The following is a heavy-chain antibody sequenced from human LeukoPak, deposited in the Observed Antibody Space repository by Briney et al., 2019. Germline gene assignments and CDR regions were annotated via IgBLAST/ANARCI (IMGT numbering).Heavy chain of an antibody. V-gene: IGHV1-24*01. CDR3: ATDRGPYCYDSSDPTAY. D-gene: IGHD3-22*01. CDR2: FDPEDGET. Sequence: ASVKVSCKVSGYTLTELSMHWVRQAPGKGLEWMGGFDPEDGETIYAQKFQGRVTMTEDTSTDTAYMELSSLRSEDTAVYYCATDRGPYCYDSSDPTAYWGQGILVTVSS. CDR1: GYTLTELS. J-gene: IGHJ4*02.